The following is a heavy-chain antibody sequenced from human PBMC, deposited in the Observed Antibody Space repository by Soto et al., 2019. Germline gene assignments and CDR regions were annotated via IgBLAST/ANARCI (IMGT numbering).Heavy chain of an antibody. J-gene: IGHJ6*02. D-gene: IGHD3-22*01. CDR2: IIPIFGTA. Sequence: SVKVSCKASGGTFSSYAISWVRQAPGQGLEWMGGIIPIFGTANYAQKFQGRVTITADESTSTAYMELSSLRSEDTAVYYCARDPFSVVVITPYYYYGMDVWGQGTTVTVS. V-gene: IGHV1-69*13. CDR3: ARDPFSVVVITPYYYYGMDV. CDR1: GGTFSSYA.